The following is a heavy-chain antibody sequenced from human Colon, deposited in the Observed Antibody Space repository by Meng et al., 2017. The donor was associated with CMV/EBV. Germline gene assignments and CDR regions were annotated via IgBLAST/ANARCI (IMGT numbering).Heavy chain of an antibody. V-gene: IGHV3-74*03. CDR1: GFTFSSYE. Sequence: GESLKISCAASGFTFSSYEMNWVRQAPGKGLVWVARINHDGTFTTYVDSVKGRFTISRDNAKNTLYLQMNSLRAEDTAAYYCARDRNWIFDYWGRGTLVTVSS. J-gene: IGHJ4*02. CDR3: ARDRNWIFDY. CDR2: INHDGTFT. D-gene: IGHD1-1*01.